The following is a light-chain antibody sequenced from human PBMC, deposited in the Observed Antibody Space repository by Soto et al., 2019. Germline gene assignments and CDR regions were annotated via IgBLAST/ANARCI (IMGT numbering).Light chain of an antibody. V-gene: IGKV1-33*01. CDR1: RDITDY. J-gene: IGKJ4*01. CDR2: DVA. CDR3: QQYGNVPLT. Sequence: DTQMTQSPSSLSASVGDRVTITCQASRDITDYLNWYQHKPGKAPKLLIYDVAKLETGVPSRFSGSGSGTDFTFTISRLQPEDIATYYCQQYGNVPLTFGGGTKVEMK.